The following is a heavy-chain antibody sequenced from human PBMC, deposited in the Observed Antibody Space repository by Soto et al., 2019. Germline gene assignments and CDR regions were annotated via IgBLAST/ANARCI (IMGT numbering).Heavy chain of an antibody. Sequence: SVKVSCKASGGTFSSYAISWVRQAPGQGLEWMGGIIPIFGTANYAQKFQGRVTITADESTSTAYMELSSLRSEDTAVYYCASHVGDSSGYHPHYFDYWGQGTLVTVSS. D-gene: IGHD3-22*01. V-gene: IGHV1-69*13. CDR2: IIPIFGTA. CDR3: ASHVGDSSGYHPHYFDY. CDR1: GGTFSSYA. J-gene: IGHJ4*02.